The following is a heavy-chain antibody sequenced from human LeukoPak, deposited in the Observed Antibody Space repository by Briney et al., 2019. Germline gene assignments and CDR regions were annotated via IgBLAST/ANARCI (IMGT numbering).Heavy chain of an antibody. D-gene: IGHD6-19*01. CDR3: AKDLSNRDSGWYGFFDY. CDR1: GFTFSSYG. J-gene: IGHJ4*02. V-gene: IGHV3-33*06. CDR2: IWYDGSNK. Sequence: PGGSLRLSCAATGFTFSSYGMHWVRQAPGKGLEWVAVIWYDGSNKYYADSVKGRFTISRDNSKNTLNLQMNSLRAEDTAVYYCAKDLSNRDSGWYGFFDYWGQGTLVTVSS.